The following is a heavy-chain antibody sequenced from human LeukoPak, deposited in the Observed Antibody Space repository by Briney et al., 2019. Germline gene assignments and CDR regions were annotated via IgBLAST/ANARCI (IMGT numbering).Heavy chain of an antibody. D-gene: IGHD6-13*01. V-gene: IGHV3-48*02. CDR3: ARDHKAAAGRDFDY. CDR2: ISSSSAI. CDR1: GFTFSSYS. J-gene: IGHJ4*02. Sequence: GGSLRLSCAASGFTFSSYSINWVRQAPGKGLEWVSYISSSSAIYYADSVKGRFTISRDNAKSSLYLQMNGLRDEDTAVYYCARDHKAAAGRDFDYWGQGTLVTVSS.